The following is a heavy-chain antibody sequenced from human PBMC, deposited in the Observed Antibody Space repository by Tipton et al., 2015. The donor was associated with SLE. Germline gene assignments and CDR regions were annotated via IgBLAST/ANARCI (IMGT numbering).Heavy chain of an antibody. V-gene: IGHV4-59*08. J-gene: IGHJ1*01. CDR1: GGSISSHY. CDR3: ARHDGYCSSVTCYEAYFHH. Sequence: TLSLTCTVSGGSISSHYWSWIRQPPGKGLEWIGYIYYSGSTNYNPSLKSRVTVSVDTSKNQFSLRLSSVTAADTAVYYCARHDGYCSSVTCYEAYFHHWGQGTLVTVSS. CDR2: IYYSGST. D-gene: IGHD2-2*03.